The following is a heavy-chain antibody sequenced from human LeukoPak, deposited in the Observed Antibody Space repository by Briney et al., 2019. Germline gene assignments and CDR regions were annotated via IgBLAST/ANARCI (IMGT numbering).Heavy chain of an antibody. J-gene: IGHJ4*02. V-gene: IGHV4-59*12. CDR2: IYYGGST. CDR3: ARGGDMSGTIIDY. D-gene: IGHD3-22*01. Sequence: PSETLSLTCTVSRASLSSYFWSWIRQPPGKGLEYIGYIYYGGSTNYNPSLKSRVTISIDTSKNQCSLKLNSVTAADTAVYYCARGGDMSGTIIDYWGQGTLVTVSS. CDR1: RASLSSYF.